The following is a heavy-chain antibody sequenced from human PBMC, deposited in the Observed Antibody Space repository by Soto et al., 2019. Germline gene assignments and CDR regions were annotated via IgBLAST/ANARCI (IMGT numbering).Heavy chain of an antibody. V-gene: IGHV1-2*02. CDR2: FNPNSGDT. CDR1: GYIFTAYS. J-gene: IGHJ4*02. CDR3: AREASAVISLDY. Sequence: GASVKVSCKASGYIFTAYSMHWVRQAPGQGLEWVGWFNPNSGDTIYAQKFQGRVTLTWDTSISTAYMELYSLTSDDTAVYYCAREASAVISLDYWGQGPLVTV. D-gene: IGHD6-19*01.